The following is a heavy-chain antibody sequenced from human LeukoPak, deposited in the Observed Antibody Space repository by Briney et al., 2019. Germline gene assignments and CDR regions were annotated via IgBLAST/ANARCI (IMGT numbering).Heavy chain of an antibody. D-gene: IGHD1-7*01. CDR1: GGSIRSYY. CDR3: ARDRDWNYWFDA. Sequence: SETLSLTCTVSGGSIRSYYWNWIRQPAGKGLEWIGRIYTTGITNYNPSLKSRVTMSVGTSKNDFSLKLSSVTAADTAVYYCARDRDWNYWFDAWGQGTLVTVST. CDR2: IYTTGIT. V-gene: IGHV4-4*07. J-gene: IGHJ5*02.